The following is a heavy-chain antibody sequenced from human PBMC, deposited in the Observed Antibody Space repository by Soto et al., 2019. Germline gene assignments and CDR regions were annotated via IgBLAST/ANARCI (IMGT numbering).Heavy chain of an antibody. V-gene: IGHV3-9*01. CDR3: AKDIEGMVVPSVGAFDI. CDR2: ISWNSGSI. Sequence: GGSLRLSCAASGFTFDDYAMHWVRQAPGKGLEWVSGISWNSGSIGYADSVKGRFTISRDNAKNSLYLQMNSLRAEDTALYYCAKDIEGMVVPSVGAFDIWGQGTMVTVSS. D-gene: IGHD2-2*01. J-gene: IGHJ3*02. CDR1: GFTFDDYA.